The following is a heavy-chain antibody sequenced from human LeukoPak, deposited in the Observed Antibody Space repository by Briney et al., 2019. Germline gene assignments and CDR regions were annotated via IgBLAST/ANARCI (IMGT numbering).Heavy chain of an antibody. D-gene: IGHD2-2*01. V-gene: IGHV3-7*01. J-gene: IGHJ4*02. CDR1: GFSFSSCS. CDR2: IRGDGGEK. Sequence: GGSLRLSCAASGFSFSSCSMNWVRQAPGKGLEWVTNIRGDGGEKSYVDSVKGRFTISRDNAKNSLYLQMNSLRAEDTAVYYCARFDCSSTSCSYPYLDYWGQGTLVTVSS. CDR3: ARFDCSSTSCSYPYLDY.